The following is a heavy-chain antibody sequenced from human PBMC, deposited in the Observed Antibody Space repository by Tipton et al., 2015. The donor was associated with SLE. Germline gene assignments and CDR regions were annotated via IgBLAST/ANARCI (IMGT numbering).Heavy chain of an antibody. D-gene: IGHD1-1*01. V-gene: IGHV4-39*07. CDR1: GGSISSSSYY. Sequence: TLSLTCTVSGGSISSSSYYWDWIRQPPGKGLEWIGSIYYSGSTYYNPSLKSRVTISVDTSKNQFSLKLSSVTAADTAVYYCARDSREGTGYYYYYYMDVWGKGTTVTVSS. CDR2: IYYSGST. J-gene: IGHJ6*03. CDR3: ARDSREGTGYYYYYYMDV.